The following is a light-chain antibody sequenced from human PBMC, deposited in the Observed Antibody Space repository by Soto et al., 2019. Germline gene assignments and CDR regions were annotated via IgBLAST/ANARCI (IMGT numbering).Light chain of an antibody. V-gene: IGLV1-44*01. J-gene: IGLJ2*01. Sequence: QSVLTQPPSESGTPGQRVTISCSGSRSNIGSNTVNWYQQLPGTAPKFLIYSNNQRPSGVPKRFSGSKSGTSASLAISGLQSEDEADYYCATWDDSLNGHVVLGGGTQLTVL. CDR3: ATWDDSLNGHVV. CDR2: SNN. CDR1: RSNIGSNT.